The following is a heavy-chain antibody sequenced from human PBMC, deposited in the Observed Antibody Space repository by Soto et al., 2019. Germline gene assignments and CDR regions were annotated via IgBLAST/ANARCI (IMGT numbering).Heavy chain of an antibody. CDR1: GGSISSSSYY. J-gene: IGHJ4*02. Sequence: SSETLSLTCTVSGGSISSSSYYWAWVRQPPGKGLEWIGSVYYSGTTYYNPSLKSRVTISEDTSKNQFSLRLSSVTAADTAVFYCARLIHCKTTSCYFDYWGPGTLVTVS. CDR3: ARLIHCKTTSCYFDY. D-gene: IGHD2-2*01. CDR2: VYYSGTT. V-gene: IGHV4-39*01.